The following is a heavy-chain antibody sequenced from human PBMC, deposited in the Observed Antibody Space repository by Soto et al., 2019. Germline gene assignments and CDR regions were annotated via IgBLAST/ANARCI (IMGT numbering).Heavy chain of an antibody. J-gene: IGHJ6*03. V-gene: IGHV3-66*01. CDR1: GFTVSSNY. Sequence: EVQLVESGGGLVQPGGSLRLSCAASGFTVSSNYMSWVRQAPGKGLEWVSVIYSGGSTYYADSVKGRFTISRDNSKNTLYLQMNSLRAEDTAVYYCARRTTVTTGYYYYYMDVWCKGTTVTVSS. CDR3: ARRTTVTTGYYYYYMDV. D-gene: IGHD4-4*01. CDR2: IYSGGST.